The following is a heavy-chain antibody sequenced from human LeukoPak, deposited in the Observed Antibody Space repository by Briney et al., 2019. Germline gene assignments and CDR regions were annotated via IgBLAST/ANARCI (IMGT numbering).Heavy chain of an antibody. CDR3: AREVGDGHNWVYDY. Sequence: SETLSLTCTVSGGSISSSTYYWGWIRQPPGKGLEWIGYIYYSGSTNYNPSLKSRVTISVDTSKNQFSLKLSSVTAADTAVYYCAREVGDGHNWVYDYWGQGTLVTVSS. V-gene: IGHV4-61*05. CDR1: GGSISSSTYY. J-gene: IGHJ4*02. D-gene: IGHD5-24*01. CDR2: IYYSGST.